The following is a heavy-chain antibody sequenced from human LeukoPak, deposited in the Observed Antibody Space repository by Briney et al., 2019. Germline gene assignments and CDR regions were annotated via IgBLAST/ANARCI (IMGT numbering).Heavy chain of an antibody. CDR3: ANGFWSSGFLDY. CDR1: GFTFSSYG. J-gene: IGHJ4*02. D-gene: IGHD6-19*01. V-gene: IGHV3-30*18. CDR2: ISYDGSNK. Sequence: PGRSLRLSCAASGFTFSSYGMHWVRQAPGKGLEWVAVISYDGSNKYYADSVRGRFTISRDNSKNPLYLQMNSLRAEDTAVHYCANGFWSSGFLDYWGQGTLVTVSS.